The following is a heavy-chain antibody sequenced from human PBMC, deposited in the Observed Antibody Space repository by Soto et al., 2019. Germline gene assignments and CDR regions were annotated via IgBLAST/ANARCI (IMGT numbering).Heavy chain of an antibody. CDR3: AHRGRGIAAAGTDHDAFDI. V-gene: IGHV2-5*02. Sequence: QITLKESGPPLVKPTQTLTLTCTFSGFSLSTSGVGVGWIRQPPGKALEWLALIYWDDDKRYSPSLKSRLTITKDTSKNQVVLTMTNMDPVDTATYYCAHRGRGIAAAGTDHDAFDIWGQGTMVTVSS. D-gene: IGHD6-13*01. CDR1: GFSLSTSGVG. CDR2: IYWDDDK. J-gene: IGHJ3*02.